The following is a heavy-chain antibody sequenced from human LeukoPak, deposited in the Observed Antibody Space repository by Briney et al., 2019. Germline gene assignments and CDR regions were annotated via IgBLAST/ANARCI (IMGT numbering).Heavy chain of an antibody. V-gene: IGHV3-66*01. Sequence: GGSLRLSCAASGFTVSSNYMSWVRQAPGKGLEWVSVIYSGGSTYYADSVKGRFTISRDNSKNTLYLQMNSLRAEDTAVYYCAAFTYYYDSSGYYRYWGQGTLVTVSS. D-gene: IGHD3-22*01. CDR3: AAFTYYYDSSGYYRY. CDR2: IYSGGST. CDR1: GFTVSSNY. J-gene: IGHJ4*02.